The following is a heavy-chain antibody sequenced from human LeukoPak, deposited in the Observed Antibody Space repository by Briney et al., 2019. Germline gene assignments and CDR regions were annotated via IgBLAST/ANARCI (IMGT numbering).Heavy chain of an antibody. Sequence: QPGGSLRLSCAASGFTFSSYEMNWVRQAPGKGLEWVSYISSSGSTIYYADSVKGRFTISRDNSKNTLYLQMNSLRTEDTAVYYCDCSSTSCYAAGDYWGQGTLVTVSS. J-gene: IGHJ4*02. V-gene: IGHV3-48*03. CDR1: GFTFSSYE. CDR2: ISSSGSTI. D-gene: IGHD2-2*01. CDR3: DCSSTSCYAAGDY.